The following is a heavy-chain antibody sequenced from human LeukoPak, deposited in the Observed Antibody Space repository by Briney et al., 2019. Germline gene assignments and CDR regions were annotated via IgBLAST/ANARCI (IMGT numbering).Heavy chain of an antibody. V-gene: IGHV4-31*03. D-gene: IGHD3-22*01. Sequence: SETLSLTCTVSGGSVSSSTYYWSWIRQHPGKGLEWIGYVHYSGSTYYNPPLKSRVTISVDTSKNQFSLRLSSVTASDTAVYYCTKYYYDTSGYSNWFDPCGQGTLVTVSS. CDR3: TKYYYDTSGYSNWFDP. CDR2: VHYSGST. J-gene: IGHJ5*02. CDR1: GGSVSSSTYY.